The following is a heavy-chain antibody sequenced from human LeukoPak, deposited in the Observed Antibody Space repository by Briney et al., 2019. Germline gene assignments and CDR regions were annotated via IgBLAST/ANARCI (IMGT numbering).Heavy chain of an antibody. J-gene: IGHJ3*02. D-gene: IGHD2-2*01. V-gene: IGHV3-23*01. CDR1: GFTFSSYA. Sequence: PGGSLRLSCAASGFTFSSYAMSWVREAPGKGLEWVSAISGSGGNTYYADSVKGRFTISRDNSKNTLYLQMTSLRAEDTAVYYGANMRGSPKKTDDFDIWGQGTMVTVSS. CDR3: ANMRGSPKKTDDFDI. CDR2: ISGSGGNT.